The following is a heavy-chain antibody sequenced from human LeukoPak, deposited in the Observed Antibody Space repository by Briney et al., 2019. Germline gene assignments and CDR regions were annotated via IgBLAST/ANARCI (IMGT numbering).Heavy chain of an antibody. V-gene: IGHV3-23*01. CDR1: GFIFSTYA. J-gene: IGHJ4*02. CDR2: ITGSGDST. CDR3: AKENPVGGTNYFDY. Sequence: GSLRLSCAASGFIFSTYAMSWVRQAPGKGLEWVSAITGSGDSTYYADSVKGRFTISRDNSKNTLSLQMNSLRAEDTAIYYCAKENPVGGTNYFDYWGQGTLVTVPS. D-gene: IGHD1-26*01.